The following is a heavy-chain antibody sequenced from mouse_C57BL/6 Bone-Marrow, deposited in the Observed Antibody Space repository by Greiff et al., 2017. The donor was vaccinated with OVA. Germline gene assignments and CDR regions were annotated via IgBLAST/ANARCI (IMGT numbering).Heavy chain of an antibody. V-gene: IGHV5-4*01. CDR1: GFTFSSYA. CDR3: AREFSTVVAHYFDY. D-gene: IGHD1-1*01. CDR2: ISDGGSYT. J-gene: IGHJ2*01. Sequence: EVQVVESGGGLVKPGGSLKLSCAASGFTFSSYAMSWVRQTPEKRLEWVATISDGGSYTYYPDNVKGRFTISRDNAKNNLYLQMSHLKSEDTAMYYCAREFSTVVAHYFDYWGQGTTLTVSS.